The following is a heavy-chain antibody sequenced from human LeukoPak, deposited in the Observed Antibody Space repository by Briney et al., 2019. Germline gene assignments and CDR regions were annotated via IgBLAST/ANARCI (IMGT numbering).Heavy chain of an antibody. CDR1: GGTFSSYA. J-gene: IGHJ5*02. D-gene: IGHD3-16*02. V-gene: IGHV1-69*05. CDR3: ARGNDYVWGSYRYWFDP. Sequence: SVKVSCKASGGTFSSYAVSWVRQAPGQGLEWMGRIIPIFGTANYAQKFQGRVTITTDESTSTAYMELSSLRSEDTAVYYCARGNDYVWGSYRYWFDPWGQGTLVTVSS. CDR2: IIPIFGTA.